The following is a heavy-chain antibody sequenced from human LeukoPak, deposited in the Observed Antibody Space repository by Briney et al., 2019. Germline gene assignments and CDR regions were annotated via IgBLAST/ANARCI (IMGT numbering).Heavy chain of an antibody. CDR2: IYSGGST. D-gene: IGHD3-10*01. CDR1: GFTVRNNY. J-gene: IGHJ4*02. Sequence: GGFLRLSCAASGFTVRNNYMSWVRQAPGKGLEWVSVIYSGGSTYYADSVKGRFTISRDNSKNTLYLQMNSLRAEDTAVYFCATGERMVRGDGVDYWGQGTLVTVSS. CDR3: ATGERMVRGDGVDY. V-gene: IGHV3-66*01.